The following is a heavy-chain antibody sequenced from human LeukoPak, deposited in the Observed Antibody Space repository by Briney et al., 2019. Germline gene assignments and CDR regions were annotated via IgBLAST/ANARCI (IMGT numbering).Heavy chain of an antibody. D-gene: IGHD3-3*01. CDR3: ARDKRYDFWSGYKYWYFDL. J-gene: IGHJ2*01. CDR2: IYTSGST. Sequence: SETLSLTCAVYGGSFSSYYWSWIRQPAGKGLEWIGRIYTSGSTNYNPSLKSRVTMSVDTSKNQFSLKLSSVTAADTAVYYCARDKRYDFWSGYKYWYFDLWGRGTLVTVSS. V-gene: IGHV4-4*07. CDR1: GGSFSSYY.